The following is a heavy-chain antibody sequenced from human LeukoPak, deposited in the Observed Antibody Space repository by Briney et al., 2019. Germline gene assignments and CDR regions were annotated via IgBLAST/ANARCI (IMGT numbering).Heavy chain of an antibody. D-gene: IGHD5-12*01. CDR3: ARAGSFYHSGMAV. Sequence: GGSLRLSCAASGFTFSSYSMNWVRQPPGKGLEWVSSISSSSSYIYYADSVKGRFTISSDNVKNSLYLHMNSLRAEDTAVYYCARAGSFYHSGMAVWGHGTTVTVSS. CDR2: ISSSSSYI. V-gene: IGHV3-21*01. CDR1: GFTFSSYS. J-gene: IGHJ6*02.